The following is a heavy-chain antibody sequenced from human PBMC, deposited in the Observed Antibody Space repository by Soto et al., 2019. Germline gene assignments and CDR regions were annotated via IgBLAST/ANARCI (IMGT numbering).Heavy chain of an antibody. CDR2: ATSYGRS. J-gene: IGHJ3*01. D-gene: IGHD6-13*01. V-gene: IGHV4-34*01. Sequence: PSETLSLTCAVYGVSFNSYFWNWVRQPPGKGLEWIGVATSYGRSNYNPSLKSLVTISKDTYKNQFSLEVRSLAAADAVVYYCTTSVRSWPDSFDFWGQGAMVTVSS. CDR1: GVSFNSYF. CDR3: TTSVRSWPDSFDF.